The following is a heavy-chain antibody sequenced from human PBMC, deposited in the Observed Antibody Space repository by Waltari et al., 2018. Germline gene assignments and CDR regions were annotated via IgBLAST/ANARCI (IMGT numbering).Heavy chain of an antibody. CDR3: ARGARRTTVTTGWWYFDL. J-gene: IGHJ2*01. V-gene: IGHV3-74*01. D-gene: IGHD4-17*01. Sequence: EVQLVESGGGLVQPGGSLRLSCAASGFTHSMYWLHWVRQAPGKGLVWVSRSNSDGSSTSYADPVKGRFTISKDNAKNTVYLQMNSLRAEDTAIYYCARGARRTTVTTGWWYFDLWGRDTLVTVSS. CDR2: SNSDGSST. CDR1: GFTHSMYW.